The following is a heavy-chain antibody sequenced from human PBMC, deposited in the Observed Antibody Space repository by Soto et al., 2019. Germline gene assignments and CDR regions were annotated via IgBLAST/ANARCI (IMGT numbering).Heavy chain of an antibody. CDR1: GGSVSSGSYY. J-gene: IGHJ6*02. Sequence: QVQLQESGPGLVKPSETLSLTCTVSGGSVSSGSYYWSWIRQPPGKGLEWVGYIYYSGSTNYDPSLKSRVTMSVDTFKNQFSLNLSSVTAADTAVYYCAREGRGDYFYGMDVWGQGTTVTVSS. V-gene: IGHV4-61*01. CDR2: IYYSGST. CDR3: AREGRGDYFYGMDV. D-gene: IGHD3-10*01.